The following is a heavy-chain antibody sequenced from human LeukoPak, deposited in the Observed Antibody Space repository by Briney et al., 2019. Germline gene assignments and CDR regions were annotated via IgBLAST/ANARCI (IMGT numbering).Heavy chain of an antibody. CDR1: GGSISSGGSY. V-gene: IGHV4-31*03. Sequence: PSETLSLTCTVSGGSISSGGSYWSWIRQHPGKGLEWIGYIYYSGSTYYNPSLRSRVTISVDTSKNQFSLKLSSVTAADAAVYYCARKSSSPTHYYYGMDVWGQGTTVTVSS. CDR2: IYYSGST. J-gene: IGHJ6*02. D-gene: IGHD6-6*01. CDR3: ARKSSSPTHYYYGMDV.